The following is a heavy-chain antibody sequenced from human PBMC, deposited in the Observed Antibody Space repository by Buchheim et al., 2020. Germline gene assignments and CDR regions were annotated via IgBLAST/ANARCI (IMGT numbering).Heavy chain of an antibody. Sequence: QVQLVESGGGLVQPGRSLRLSCAASGFTFSSYAMHWVRQAPGKGLEWVAVISYDGSNKYYADSVKGRFTISRDNSKHTLYLQMNSLRAEDTAVYYCARDRVVVDFGVVNGTVAHFDYWGQGTL. CDR3: ARDRVVVDFGVVNGTVAHFDY. CDR2: ISYDGSNK. V-gene: IGHV3-30*04. J-gene: IGHJ4*02. CDR1: GFTFSSYA. D-gene: IGHD3-3*01.